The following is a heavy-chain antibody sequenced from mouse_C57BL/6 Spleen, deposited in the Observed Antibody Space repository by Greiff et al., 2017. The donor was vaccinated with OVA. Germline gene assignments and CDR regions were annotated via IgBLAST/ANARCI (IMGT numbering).Heavy chain of an antibody. V-gene: IGHV5-9-1*02. Sequence: EVQVVESGAGLVKPGGSLKLSCAASGFTFSSYAMSWVRQTPEKRLEWVAYISSGGDYIYYADTVKGRFTISRDNARNTLYLQISSLKSEDTAMYYCTRYGYYLDYWGQGTTLTVSS. CDR1: GFTFSSYA. CDR2: ISSGGDYI. CDR3: TRYGYYLDY. D-gene: IGHD1-1*01. J-gene: IGHJ2*01.